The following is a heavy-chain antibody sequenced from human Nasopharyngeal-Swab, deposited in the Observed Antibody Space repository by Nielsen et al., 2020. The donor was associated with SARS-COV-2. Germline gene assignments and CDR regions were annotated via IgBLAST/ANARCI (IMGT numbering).Heavy chain of an antibody. V-gene: IGHV7-4-1*01. D-gene: IGHD4-17*01. CDR1: GYTFSSFA. J-gene: IGHJ1*01. CDR2: INTKTGNP. CDR3: ARGHGAHAHGY. Sequence: ASVKVSCKASGYTFSSFAMNWVRQAPGQGLEWMGWINTKTGNPNYAQGFSGRYVFSLDTSVNTAYLQIFSLKTEDTAVYYCARGHGAHAHGYWGQGTLVTVSS.